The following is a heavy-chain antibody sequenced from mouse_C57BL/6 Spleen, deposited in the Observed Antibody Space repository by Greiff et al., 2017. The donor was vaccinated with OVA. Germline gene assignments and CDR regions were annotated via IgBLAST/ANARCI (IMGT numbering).Heavy chain of an antibody. CDR1: GFTFSSYT. CDR2: ISGGGGNT. Sequence: EVKVEESGGGLVKPGGSLKLSCAASGFTFSSYTMSWVRQTPEKRLEWVATISGGGGNTYYPDSVKGRFTISRDNAKNTLYLQMSSLRSEDTALYYCARGGFYSAYAMDYWGQGTSVTVSS. V-gene: IGHV5-9*01. J-gene: IGHJ4*01. CDR3: ARGGFYSAYAMDY. D-gene: IGHD6-1*01.